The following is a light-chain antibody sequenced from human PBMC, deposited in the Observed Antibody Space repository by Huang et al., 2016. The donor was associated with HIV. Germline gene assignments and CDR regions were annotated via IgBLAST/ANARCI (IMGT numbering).Light chain of an antibody. Sequence: AIQMTQSPSSLSASIGDRVTITCRASQAISDYLAWFQQKPGKAPKLLIYAASTLQSWFPSSFSGSGAGTDFTVTISRLQSEDFATYYCQQYYTYPLTFGQGKRLETK. CDR3: QQYYTYPLT. V-gene: IGKV1-8*01. CDR1: QAISDY. J-gene: IGKJ5*01. CDR2: AAS.